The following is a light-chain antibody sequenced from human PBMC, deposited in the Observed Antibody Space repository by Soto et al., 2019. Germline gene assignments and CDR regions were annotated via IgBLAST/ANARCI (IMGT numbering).Light chain of an antibody. CDR2: VAS. V-gene: IGKV3-15*01. CDR1: QSVGPN. CDR3: QQYNDWPPRFT. J-gene: IGKJ3*01. Sequence: EIVMTQSPATLSVSPGERVTLSCRASQSVGPNLAWYQQKPGQSPRLLIYVASTRAAGIPGRFSGSGSGTDFTLTIISLQSEDCAVYYCQQYNDWPPRFTFGPGTKVDIK.